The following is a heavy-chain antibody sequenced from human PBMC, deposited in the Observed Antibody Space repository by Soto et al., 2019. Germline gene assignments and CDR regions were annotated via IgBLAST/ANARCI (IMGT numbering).Heavy chain of an antibody. CDR2: INHSGST. CDR1: GGSFSCYY. J-gene: IGHJ6*03. D-gene: IGHD3-3*01. CDR3: ACVDVGSGSATSYYLDG. V-gene: IGHV4-34*01. Sequence: SETLSLTCAVYGGSFSCYYWSWIRQPPGKGLEWIGEINHSGSTNYNPSLKSRVTISVDTSKNQFSLKLSSVTAADTAVYYCACVDVGSGSATSYYLDGWGKGTTV.